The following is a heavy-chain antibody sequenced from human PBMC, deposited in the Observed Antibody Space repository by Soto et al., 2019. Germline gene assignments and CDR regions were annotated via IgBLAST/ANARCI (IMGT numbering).Heavy chain of an antibody. CDR3: ARGRHSGQYCSGGSCYSYYYYYGMDV. D-gene: IGHD2-15*01. J-gene: IGHJ6*02. CDR2: MNPNSGNT. V-gene: IGHV1-8*01. CDR1: GYTFTSYD. Sequence: QVQLVQSGAEVKKPGASVKVSCKASGYTFTSYDINWVRQATGQGLEWMGWMNPNSGNTGYAQKFQGRVTMTRNTSISTAYMELSSLRSEDTAVYYCARGRHSGQYCSGGSCYSYYYYYGMDVWGQGTTVTVSS.